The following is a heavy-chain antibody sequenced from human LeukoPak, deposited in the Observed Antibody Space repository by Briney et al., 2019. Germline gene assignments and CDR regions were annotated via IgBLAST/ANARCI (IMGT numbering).Heavy chain of an antibody. V-gene: IGHV3-23*01. CDR1: EFTFSSYA. CDR3: ASLSGAYYYGMDV. CDR2: ISGSGGNT. D-gene: IGHD3-10*01. J-gene: IGHJ6*02. Sequence: PGGSLRLSCAASEFTFSSYAMTWVRQAPGKGLEWVSAISGSGGNTYYADSVKGRFTVSRDNSKNTLYLQMNSLRAEDTAVYYCASLSGAYYYGMDVWGQGTTVTVSS.